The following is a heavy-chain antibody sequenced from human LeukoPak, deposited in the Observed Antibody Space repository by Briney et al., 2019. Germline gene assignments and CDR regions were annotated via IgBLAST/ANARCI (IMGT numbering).Heavy chain of an antibody. CDR1: GTSVRNYY. J-gene: IGHJ4*02. Sequence: SETLSLTCTVSGTSVRNYYWSWVRQSPGQGLEWLAYGHHTGSSNFSPPFRSRVTTSVDASRNQFSLRLTSMTAADTAVYYCAREKEGTDHDSTAAFHYWGQGILVIVSS. V-gene: IGHV4-59*02. CDR3: AREKEGTDHDSTAAFHY. D-gene: IGHD3-22*01. CDR2: GHHTGSS.